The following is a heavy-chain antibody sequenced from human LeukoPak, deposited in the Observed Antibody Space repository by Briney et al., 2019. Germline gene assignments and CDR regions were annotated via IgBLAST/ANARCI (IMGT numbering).Heavy chain of an antibody. CDR3: ARVGLYEAFDI. CDR1: GFTFSTYS. J-gene: IGHJ3*02. Sequence: GGSLRLSCAGTGFTFSTYSMNWVRQTPDKGLEWVSSISSSISDIYYADSLKGRFTISRDNAKKSLYLQMNSLRAEDTAVYYCARVGLYEAFDIWGQGTMVSVSS. D-gene: IGHD5/OR15-5a*01. CDR2: ISSSISDI. V-gene: IGHV3-21*01.